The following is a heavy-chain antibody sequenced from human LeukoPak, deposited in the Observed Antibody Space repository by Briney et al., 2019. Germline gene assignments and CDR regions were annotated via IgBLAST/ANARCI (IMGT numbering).Heavy chain of an antibody. Sequence: ASVKVSCKASGYTFTSYAMHWVRQAPGQGLEWMGWINVGNGNTKYSQKFQGRVTITRDTSASTAYMDLSSLKSEDTAVYYCARESFGSSRPSDYWGQGTLVTVSS. CDR1: GYTFTSYA. CDR3: ARESFGSSRPSDY. D-gene: IGHD6-13*01. CDR2: INVGNGNT. V-gene: IGHV1-3*01. J-gene: IGHJ4*02.